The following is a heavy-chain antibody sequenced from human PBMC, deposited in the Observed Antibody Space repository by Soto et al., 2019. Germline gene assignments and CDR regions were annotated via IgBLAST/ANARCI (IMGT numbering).Heavy chain of an antibody. J-gene: IGHJ4*01. D-gene: IGHD2-21*01. CDR2: MYAGGDT. CDR1: GLSVSDNY. CDR3: VSRIPSWVFDY. V-gene: IGHV3-53*01. Sequence: GGSLRLSCGASGLSVSDNYMGWVRQAPGRGLEWVSVMYAGGDTHYADSVKGRFTISRDKSENTLYPQMNSLRDEDTGVYFCVSRIPSWVFDYWGLGTPVTSPQ.